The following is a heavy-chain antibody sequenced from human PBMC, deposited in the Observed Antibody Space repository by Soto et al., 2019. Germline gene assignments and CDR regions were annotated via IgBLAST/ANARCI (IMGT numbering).Heavy chain of an antibody. Sequence: GGSLRLSCAASGFTFSSYSMNWVRQAPGKGLEWVSSISSSSSYIYYADSVKGRFTISRDNAKNSLYLQMNSLRAEDTAVYYCARYPSMVRGAVSYWYFDLWGRGTLVTVSS. D-gene: IGHD3-10*01. V-gene: IGHV3-21*01. CDR2: ISSSSSYI. CDR1: GFTFSSYS. CDR3: ARYPSMVRGAVSYWYFDL. J-gene: IGHJ2*01.